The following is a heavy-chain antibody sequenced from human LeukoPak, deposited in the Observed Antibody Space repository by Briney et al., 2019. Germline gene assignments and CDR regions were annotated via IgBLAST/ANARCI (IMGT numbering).Heavy chain of an antibody. D-gene: IGHD4-17*01. CDR2: INAGNGNT. J-gene: IGHJ3*02. V-gene: IGHV1-3*01. CDR3: ARDGDYGDYAIAFDI. CDR1: GYTFTCYA. Sequence: ASVKVSCKASGYTFTCYAMHWVRQAPGQRLEWMGWINAGNGNTKYSQKFQGRVTITRDTSASTAYMELSSLRSEDTAVYYCARDGDYGDYAIAFDIWGQGTMVTVSS.